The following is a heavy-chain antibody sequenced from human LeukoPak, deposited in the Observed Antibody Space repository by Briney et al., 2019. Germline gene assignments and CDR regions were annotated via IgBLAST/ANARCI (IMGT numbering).Heavy chain of an antibody. CDR3: ARGARGSSGYYDAVDI. CDR1: GGTFSSYA. J-gene: IGHJ3*02. V-gene: IGHV1-69*05. D-gene: IGHD3-22*01. CDR2: IIPIFGTA. Sequence: GASVKVSCKASGGTFSSYAISWVRQAPGQGLEWMGRIIPIFGTANYAQKFQGRVTITTDESTSTAYMELSSLRSEDTAVYYCARGARGSSGYYDAVDIWGQGTMVTVSS.